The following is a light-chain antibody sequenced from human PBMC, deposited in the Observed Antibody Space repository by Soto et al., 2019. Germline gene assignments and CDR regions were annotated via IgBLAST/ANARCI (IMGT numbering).Light chain of an antibody. CDR2: EAS. V-gene: IGKV1-13*02. CDR3: QQFNSYPIT. Sequence: IQMTQSPSSLSASVGDRVTITCRASQSISRYLNWYQQKPGIAPKLLIYEASSLESGVPSRFSGSGSGTEFTLTISGLQPDDFATYFCQQFNSYPITFGQGTRLEIK. CDR1: QSISRY. J-gene: IGKJ5*01.